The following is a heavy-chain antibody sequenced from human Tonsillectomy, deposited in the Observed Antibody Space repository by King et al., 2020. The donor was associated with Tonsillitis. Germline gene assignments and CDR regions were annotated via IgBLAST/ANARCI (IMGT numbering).Heavy chain of an antibody. J-gene: IGHJ6*02. Sequence: VQLVESGGGLVKPGGSLRLSCAASGFTLSSYSMNWVRQAPGKGLEWVSTISSSSSYIYYADSVKGRFTISRDNAKNSLYLQMNSLRAEDTAVYYCARDYVDSSSSGTLGMEVWGQETTVTVSS. CDR3: ARDYVDSSSSGTLGMEV. CDR1: GFTLSSYS. D-gene: IGHD6-6*01. CDR2: ISSSSSYI. V-gene: IGHV3-21*01.